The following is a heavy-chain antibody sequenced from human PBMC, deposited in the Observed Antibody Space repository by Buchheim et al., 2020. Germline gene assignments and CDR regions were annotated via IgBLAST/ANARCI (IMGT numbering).Heavy chain of an antibody. CDR2: IIPILGIA. CDR3: QLIWFGELERSFDY. J-gene: IGHJ4*02. Sequence: QVQLVQSGAEVKKPGSSVKVSCKASGGTFSSYAISWVRQAPGQGLEWMGRIIPILGIANYAQKFQRRVTITADKSTSTAYMEQSSLRSEDKAVYYCQLIWFGELERSFDYWGQGTL. CDR1: GGTFSSYA. D-gene: IGHD3-10*01. V-gene: IGHV1-69*04.